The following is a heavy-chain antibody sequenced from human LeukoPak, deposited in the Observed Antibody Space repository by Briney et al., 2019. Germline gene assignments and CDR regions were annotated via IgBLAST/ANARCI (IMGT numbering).Heavy chain of an antibody. CDR1: GFAFSPYE. CDR2: ISSSGSTI. J-gene: IGHJ4*02. V-gene: IGHV3-48*03. Sequence: GGSLRLSCAASGFAFSPYEMHWVRQARGKGLEWVSYISSSGSTIYYADSVRGRFTISRDNAKNSLYLQMNSLRAEDTAVYYCAREGSYYFDCWGQGTLVTVSS. CDR3: AREGSYYFDC.